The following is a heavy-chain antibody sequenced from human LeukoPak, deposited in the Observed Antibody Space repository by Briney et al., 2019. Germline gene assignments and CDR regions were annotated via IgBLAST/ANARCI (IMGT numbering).Heavy chain of an antibody. CDR1: GGSISSYSYY. D-gene: IGHD3-10*01. J-gene: IGHJ4*02. Sequence: SETLSLTCTVSGGSISSYSYYWGWIRQPPGKGLEWIGSIYYSGSTHYNPSLKSRVTISVDTSKNQFSLKLSSVIAADTAVYSWAPQFGGPGYWGREPLVTVST. V-gene: IGHV4-39*01. CDR2: IYYSGST. CDR3: APQFGGPGY.